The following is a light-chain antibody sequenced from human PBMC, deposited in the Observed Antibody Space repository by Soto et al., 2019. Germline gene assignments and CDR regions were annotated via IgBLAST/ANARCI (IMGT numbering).Light chain of an antibody. CDR3: QHADSFPLIP. J-gene: IGKJ5*01. CDR1: EDISTW. Sequence: DIQMTQSPCSVSASVGDRVTITCRSSEDISTWLAWYQQKPGKAPKLLIYAASSLQSGVPSRFSGSGSGTDFTLTISSLQPEDFATYYCQHADSFPLIPFGQGTRLEIK. V-gene: IGKV1-12*01. CDR2: AAS.